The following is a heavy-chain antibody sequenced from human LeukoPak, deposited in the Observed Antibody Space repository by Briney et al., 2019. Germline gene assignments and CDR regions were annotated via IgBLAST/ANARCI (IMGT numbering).Heavy chain of an antibody. CDR3: ARTKYQLLYPIFDY. D-gene: IGHD2-2*02. J-gene: IGHJ4*02. CDR1: GGSISSYY. V-gene: IGHV4-59*01. Sequence: PSETLSLTCTVSGGSISSYYWSWIRQPPGKGLEWIGYIYYSGSTNYNPSLKSRVTISVDTSKNQFSLKLSSVTAADTAVYYCARTKYQLLYPIFDYWGQGTLVTVSS. CDR2: IYYSGST.